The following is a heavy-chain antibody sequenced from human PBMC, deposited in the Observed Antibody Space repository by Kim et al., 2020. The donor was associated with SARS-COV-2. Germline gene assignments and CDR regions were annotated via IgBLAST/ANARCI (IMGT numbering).Heavy chain of an antibody. CDR3: TRDSYSGSLYYGMDV. D-gene: IGHD6-13*01. CDR1: GFTFSRYW. V-gene: IGHV3-74*01. J-gene: IGHJ6*02. Sequence: GGSLRLSCAASGFTFSRYWMHWVRQAPGKGLVLVSRINPDGSLTSNADSVKGRFTISRDNAKNTLYLQMNSLRAEDTAVYFCTRDSYSGSLYYGMDVWGQGTTVTVSS. CDR2: INPDGSLT.